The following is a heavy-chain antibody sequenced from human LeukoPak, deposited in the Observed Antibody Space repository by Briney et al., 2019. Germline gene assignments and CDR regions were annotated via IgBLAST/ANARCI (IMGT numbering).Heavy chain of an antibody. Sequence: SETLSLTCTVSGGSISSGGYYWSWIRQHPGKGLEWIGYIYYSGSTYYNPSLKSRVTISVDTSKNQFSLKLSSVTAADTAVYYCARGAPPKDWHAFDIWGQGTMVTVSS. CDR1: GGSISSGGYY. V-gene: IGHV4-31*03. CDR3: ARGAPPKDWHAFDI. J-gene: IGHJ3*02. CDR2: IYYSGST. D-gene: IGHD2-15*01.